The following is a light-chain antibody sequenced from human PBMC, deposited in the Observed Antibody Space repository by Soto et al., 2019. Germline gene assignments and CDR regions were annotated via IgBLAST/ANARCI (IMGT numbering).Light chain of an antibody. CDR3: QQYGSSPPT. Sequence: PGEGAALSCRGSQSVSSSYLAWYQQKPGQGPRLLIYGASSRATGTPDRFSGSGSGTDFTLTINRLEPEDFALYYCQQYGSSPPTFGQGTKVDNK. CDR2: GAS. J-gene: IGKJ1*01. V-gene: IGKV3-20*01. CDR1: QSVSSSY.